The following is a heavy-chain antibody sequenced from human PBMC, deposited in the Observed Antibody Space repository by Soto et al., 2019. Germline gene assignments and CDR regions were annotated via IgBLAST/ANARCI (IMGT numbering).Heavy chain of an antibody. CDR3: AKGPQWLVLFFDY. V-gene: IGHV3-23*01. J-gene: IGHJ4*02. CDR2: ISCCCGST. CDR1: GISFSSDA. D-gene: IGHD6-19*01. Sequence: GGSLRLSCAACGISFSSDAMSWVRQAPSKGLQCVSAISCCCGSTYYAYSFKGRFTISTDNSKNTLYLQMNSLRAEDTAVYFCAKGPQWLVLFFDYWGQGTLVTVSS.